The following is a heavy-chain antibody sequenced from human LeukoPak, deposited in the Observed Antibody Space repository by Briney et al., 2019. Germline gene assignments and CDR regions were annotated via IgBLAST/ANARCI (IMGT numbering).Heavy chain of an antibody. J-gene: IGHJ5*02. V-gene: IGHV5-51*01. Sequence: GESLKISCKGSGYSFTSYWIGWVRQMPGKGLEWMGIIYPGDSDTRYSPSFQGQVTISADKSISTAYLQWSSLKASDTAMYYXXXXXRVGGQYNWFDPWGQGTLVTVSS. CDR3: XXXXRVGGQYNWFDP. CDR1: GYSFTSYW. D-gene: IGHD1-26*01. CDR2: IYPGDSDT.